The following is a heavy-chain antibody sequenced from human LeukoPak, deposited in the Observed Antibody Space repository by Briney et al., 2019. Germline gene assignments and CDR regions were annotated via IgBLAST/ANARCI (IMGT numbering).Heavy chain of an antibody. D-gene: IGHD1-1*01. CDR2: ISYDGSNK. V-gene: IGHV3-30*18. Sequence: GGSLRLSWATSGFTFSTYSVHWVRQAPGKGLEWVAVISYDGSNKYYADSVKGRFTISRDNSKNTLSLEMNSLRAEDTAVYYCAKDWTWGQGTLVTVSS. CDR1: GFTFSTYS. CDR3: AKDWT. J-gene: IGHJ5*02.